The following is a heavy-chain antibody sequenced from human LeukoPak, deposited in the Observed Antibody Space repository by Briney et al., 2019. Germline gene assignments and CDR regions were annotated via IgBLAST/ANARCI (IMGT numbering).Heavy chain of an antibody. CDR1: GFTFSSYW. Sequence: GGSLRLSCAASGFTFSSYWMSWVRQAPGKGLEWVANIKQDGSEKYYVDSVKGRFTISRDNAKDSLYLQMNSLRAEGTAVYYCAKDRVATTLIDYWGQGTLVTVSS. D-gene: IGHD5-12*01. J-gene: IGHJ4*02. V-gene: IGHV3-7*01. CDR3: AKDRVATTLIDY. CDR2: IKQDGSEK.